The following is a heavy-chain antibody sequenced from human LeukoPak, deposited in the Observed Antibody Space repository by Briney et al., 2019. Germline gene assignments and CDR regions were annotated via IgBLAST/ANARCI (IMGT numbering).Heavy chain of an antibody. V-gene: IGHV4-39*01. CDR3: ARIEGYSYGPHYWFDP. J-gene: IGHJ5*02. CDR1: GGSISSYW. D-gene: IGHD5-18*01. Sequence: SETLSLTCTVSGGSISSYWWSWIRQPPGKGLEWIGSIYYSGSTYYNPSLKSRVTISVDTSKNQFSLKLSSVTAADTAVYYCARIEGYSYGPHYWFDPWGQGTLVTVPS. CDR2: IYYSGST.